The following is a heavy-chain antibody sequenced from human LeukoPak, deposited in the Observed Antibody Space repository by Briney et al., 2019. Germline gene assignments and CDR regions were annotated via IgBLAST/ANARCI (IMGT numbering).Heavy chain of an antibody. CDR3: ARGFGELLVFHYYYYMDV. CDR2: MNPNSGNT. D-gene: IGHD3-10*01. V-gene: IGHV1-8*01. J-gene: IGHJ6*03. CDR1: GYTFTSYD. Sequence: ASVKVSCKASGYTFTSYDINWVRQATGQGLEWMGWMNPNSGNTGYAQKFQGRVTMTRNTSISTAYIELSSLRSEDTAVYYCARGFGELLVFHYYYYMDVWGKGTTATISS.